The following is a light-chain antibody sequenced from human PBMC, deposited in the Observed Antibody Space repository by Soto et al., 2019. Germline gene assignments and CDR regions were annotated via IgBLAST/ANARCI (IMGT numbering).Light chain of an antibody. CDR3: QQRSNWIT. CDR2: DAS. V-gene: IGKV3-11*01. J-gene: IGKJ5*01. CDR1: QSVSSY. Sequence: EIVLTQSPATLSWSPGERATLSGRSSQSVSSYLAWYQQKPGQAPRLLIYDASNRATGIPARFSGSGSGTDFTLTISSLEPEDFAVYYCQQRSNWITFGQGTRLEIK.